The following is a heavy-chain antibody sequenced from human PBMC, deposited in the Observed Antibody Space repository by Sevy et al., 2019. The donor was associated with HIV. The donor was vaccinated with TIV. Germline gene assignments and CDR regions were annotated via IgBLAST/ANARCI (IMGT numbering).Heavy chain of an antibody. J-gene: IGHJ5*02. CDR3: ARAPSFGDYDYVWGSYRTSFNWFDP. D-gene: IGHD3-16*02. V-gene: IGHV1-8*01. CDR2: MNPNSGNT. Sequence: ASVKVSCKASGYTFTSYDINWVRQATGQGLEWMGWMNPNSGNTGYAQKFQGRVTMTRNTSISTAYMELSSLRSEGTAVYYCARAPSFGDYDYVWGSYRTSFNWFDPWGQGTLVTVSS. CDR1: GYTFTSYD.